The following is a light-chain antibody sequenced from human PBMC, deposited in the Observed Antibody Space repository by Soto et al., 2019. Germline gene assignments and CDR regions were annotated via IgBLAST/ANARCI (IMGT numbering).Light chain of an antibody. Sequence: DIQMTQSPSSLSASVGDRVTITCQASQDISNYLNWYQQKPGKAPKLLIYDASNLETGFPSRFSGSGSGTDFAFTIGCRQPGDIATYCCEQYDNVPITVGQGTRLKIK. CDR1: QDISNY. J-gene: IGKJ5*01. CDR3: EQYDNVPIT. V-gene: IGKV1-33*01. CDR2: DAS.